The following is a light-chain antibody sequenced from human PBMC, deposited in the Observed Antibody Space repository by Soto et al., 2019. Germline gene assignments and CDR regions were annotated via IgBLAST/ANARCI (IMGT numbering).Light chain of an antibody. J-gene: IGKJ4*01. CDR1: QSVRSN. CDR3: QQYNNWPPLT. V-gene: IGKV3-15*01. CDR2: GAS. Sequence: EIVMTQSPATLSVSPGERATLSCRASQSVRSNLAWYQQKPGQAPRLLIYGASTRATGIPVRFSGSGSGTEFTLTISSLQSEDFAVYYCQQYNNWPPLTFGGGNKVEIK.